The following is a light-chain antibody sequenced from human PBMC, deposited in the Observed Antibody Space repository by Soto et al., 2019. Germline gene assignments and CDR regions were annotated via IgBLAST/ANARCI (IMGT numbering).Light chain of an antibody. V-gene: IGKV3-11*01. CDR3: QQRSNWPALT. CDR2: DAS. Sequence: EIVLTQSPATLSLSPGERATLSCRASQSISSYLAWYQQKPGQGPRLLIYDASNRATGIPARFSGSGSGTDFTLTISSLEPEDFAVYYCQQRSNWPALTFGVGTKVEIK. CDR1: QSISSY. J-gene: IGKJ4*01.